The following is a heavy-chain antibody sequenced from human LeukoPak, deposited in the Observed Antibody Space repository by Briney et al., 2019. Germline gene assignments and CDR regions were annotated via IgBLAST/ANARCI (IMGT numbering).Heavy chain of an antibody. CDR3: ARDRLLWFRELFWNPFDY. J-gene: IGHJ4*02. V-gene: IGHV1-18*01. Sequence: GASVKVSCKASGYTFTSYGISWVGQAPGQGLEWMGWISAYNGNTNYAQKLQGRVTMTTDTSTSTAYMELRSLRSDDTAVYYCARDRLLWFRELFWNPFDYWGQGTLVTVSS. D-gene: IGHD3-10*01. CDR1: GYTFTSYG. CDR2: ISAYNGNT.